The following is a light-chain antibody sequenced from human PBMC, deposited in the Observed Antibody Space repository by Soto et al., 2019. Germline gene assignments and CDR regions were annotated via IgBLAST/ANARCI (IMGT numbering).Light chain of an antibody. CDR2: GAS. CDR3: QQYDSSPPFALT. CDR1: QSVSNNY. Sequence: EIVLTQSAGTLSLSPGERATLSWGASQSVSNNYLAWYQQKPGQAPRLLIYGASNRATGIPDRFSGSGSGTDFTLTTSRLEPEDFAVYYCQQYDSSPPFALTFGGGTKVDIK. V-gene: IGKV3-20*01. J-gene: IGKJ4*01.